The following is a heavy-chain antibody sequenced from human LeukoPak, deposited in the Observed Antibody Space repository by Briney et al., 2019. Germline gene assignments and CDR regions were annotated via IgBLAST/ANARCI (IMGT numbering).Heavy chain of an antibody. CDR3: ARENGVYGWYYFDY. CDR2: INHSGST. J-gene: IGHJ4*02. Sequence: PSETLSLTCAVYGGSFSGYYWSWIRQPPGKGLEWIGEINHSGSTNYNPSLKSRVTISVDTSKNQFSLKLSSVTAADTAVYYCARENGVYGWYYFDYWGQGTLVTVSS. V-gene: IGHV4-34*09. CDR1: GGSFSGYY. D-gene: IGHD3-10*01.